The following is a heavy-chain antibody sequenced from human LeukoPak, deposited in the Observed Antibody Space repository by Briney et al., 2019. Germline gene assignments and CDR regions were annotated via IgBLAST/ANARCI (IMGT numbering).Heavy chain of an antibody. CDR1: GYTFTSYY. CDR3: ARDLRDYYFDY. D-gene: IGHD3/OR15-3a*01. Sequence: ASVKVSCKASGYTFTSYYMHWVRQAPGQGLEWMGIINPSGGSTSYAQKSQGRVTMTRDTSTSTVYMELSSLRSEDTAVYYCARDLRDYYFDYWGQGTLVTVSS. V-gene: IGHV1-46*01. J-gene: IGHJ4*02. CDR2: INPSGGST.